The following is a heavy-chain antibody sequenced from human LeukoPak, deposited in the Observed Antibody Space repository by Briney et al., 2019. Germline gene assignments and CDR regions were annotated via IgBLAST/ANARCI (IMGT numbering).Heavy chain of an antibody. CDR3: ARQARLAIDY. D-gene: IGHD1-26*01. J-gene: IGHJ4*02. Sequence: SETLSLTCTVSGGSIGSSSYYWGWIRQPPGKGLEWIGGIYYSGSTYYNPSLKSRVTISVDTSKNQFSLKLSSVTAADTAVYYCARQARLAIDYWGQGTLVTVSS. CDR1: GGSIGSSSYY. CDR2: IYYSGST. V-gene: IGHV4-39*01.